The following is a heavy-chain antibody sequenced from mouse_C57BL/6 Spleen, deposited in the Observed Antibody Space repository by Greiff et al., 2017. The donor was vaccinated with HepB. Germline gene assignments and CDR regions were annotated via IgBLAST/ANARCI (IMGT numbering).Heavy chain of an antibody. CDR3: ARERTTVKVDY. V-gene: IGHV1-26*01. J-gene: IGHJ4*01. D-gene: IGHD1-1*01. CDR2: INPNNGGT. Sequence: EVQLQQSGPELVKPGASVKISCKASGYTFTDYYMNWVKQSHGKSLEWIGDINPNNGGTSYNQKFKGKATLTVDKSSSTAYMELRSLTSEDSAVYYCARERTTVKVDYWGQGTSVTVSS. CDR1: GYTFTDYY.